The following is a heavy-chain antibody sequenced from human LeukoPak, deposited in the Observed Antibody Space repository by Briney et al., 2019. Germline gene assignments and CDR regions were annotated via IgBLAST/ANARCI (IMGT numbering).Heavy chain of an antibody. Sequence: GGSLRLSCATSGFILNDYAMAWVRQAPGRGREWVSSISGDGNTYYAGSVKGRFTTSRDISKNTLYLQMNSLRAEDTAVYYCAKRTIAFDYWGQGTLVTVSS. V-gene: IGHV3-23*01. CDR1: GFILNDYA. J-gene: IGHJ4*02. D-gene: IGHD1/OR15-1a*01. CDR2: ISGDGNT. CDR3: AKRTIAFDY.